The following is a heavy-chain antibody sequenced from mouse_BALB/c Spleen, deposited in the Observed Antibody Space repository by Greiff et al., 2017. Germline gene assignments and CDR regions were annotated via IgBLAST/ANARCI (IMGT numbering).Heavy chain of an antibody. J-gene: IGHJ3*01. CDR1: GFTFSSYA. V-gene: IGHV5-6-5*01. D-gene: IGHD2-4*01. CDR3: ARGEITTKY. CDR2: ISSGGST. Sequence: EVKLMESGGGLVKPGGSLKLSCAASGFTFSSYAMSWVRQTPEKRLEWVASISSGGSTYYPDSVKGRFTISRDNARNILYLQMSSLRSEDTAMYYCARGEITTKYWGQGTLVTVSA.